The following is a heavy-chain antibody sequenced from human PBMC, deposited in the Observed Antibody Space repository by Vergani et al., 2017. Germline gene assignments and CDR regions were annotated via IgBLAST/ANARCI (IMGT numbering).Heavy chain of an antibody. Sequence: QVQLVESGGGVVQPGRSLRLSCAASGFTFSSYGMHWVRQAPGKGLEWVAVVWYDGSNKYYADSVKGRFTLSRDNSKNTLYLQMNSLRAADTAVYYCARDFDGSGSPVYWGQGTLVTVSS. J-gene: IGHJ4*02. CDR3: ARDFDGSGSPVY. CDR1: GFTFSSYG. CDR2: VWYDGSNK. V-gene: IGHV3-33*01. D-gene: IGHD3-10*01.